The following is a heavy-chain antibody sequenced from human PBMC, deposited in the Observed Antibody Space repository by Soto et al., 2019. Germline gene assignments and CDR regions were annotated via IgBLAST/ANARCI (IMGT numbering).Heavy chain of an antibody. CDR1: GFSFSDYE. Sequence: EVQLVESGGGVVQPGGSLRLSCAASGFSFSDYEMNWVRQAPVKGLEWVSYRSRSGSTIEYADSVKGRFTISRDYAKTSLYLQMNSVRVEDTAVYYCSIGYYSKKFDYWGQGTLVTVSS. J-gene: IGHJ4*02. D-gene: IGHD3-22*01. V-gene: IGHV3-48*03. CDR3: SIGYYSKKFDY. CDR2: RSRSGSTI.